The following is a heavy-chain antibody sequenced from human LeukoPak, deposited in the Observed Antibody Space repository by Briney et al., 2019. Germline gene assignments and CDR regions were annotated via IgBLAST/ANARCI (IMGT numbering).Heavy chain of an antibody. D-gene: IGHD3-10*01. Sequence: GGSLRLSCAGSGFTFSSYGMSWVRQAPGKGLEWVSAISGSGGSTYYADSVKGRFTISRDNSKNTLYLQMNSLRAEDTAVYYCAKGEPIYYYGSGSYYLLWGQGTLVTVSS. CDR3: AKGEPIYYYGSGSYYLL. CDR1: GFTFSSYG. CDR2: ISGSGGST. J-gene: IGHJ4*02. V-gene: IGHV3-23*01.